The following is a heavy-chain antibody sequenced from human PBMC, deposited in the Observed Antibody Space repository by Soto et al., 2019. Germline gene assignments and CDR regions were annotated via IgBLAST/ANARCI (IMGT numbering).Heavy chain of an antibody. V-gene: IGHV3-23*01. J-gene: IGHJ5*02. D-gene: IGHD2-15*01. CDR1: GFTFSTYA. CDR2: INTSGGST. CDR3: AKFYGGKSAHTYTIDP. Sequence: GGSLRLSCAASGFTFSTYAMSWVRQAPGKGLEWVSTINTSGGSTYYADSVKGRFTISRDNSKNTLYLQMNSLRPEDTALYYCAKFYGGKSAHTYTIDPWGQGTLVTVSS.